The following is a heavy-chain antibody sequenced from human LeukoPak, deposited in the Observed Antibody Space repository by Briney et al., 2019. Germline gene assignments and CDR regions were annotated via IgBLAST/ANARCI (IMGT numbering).Heavy chain of an antibody. D-gene: IGHD4-11*01. CDR3: ARDSNIARFFI. Sequence: PSQTLSLTCAVSGGSISSGGYSWSWIRQPPGKGLEWIGYIYHSGSTYYNPSLKSRVTISVDKSKNHFSLKLTSVTAADTAVYFCARDSNIARFFIWGQGTLVTVSS. V-gene: IGHV4-30-2*01. J-gene: IGHJ4*02. CDR1: GGSISSGGYS. CDR2: IYHSGST.